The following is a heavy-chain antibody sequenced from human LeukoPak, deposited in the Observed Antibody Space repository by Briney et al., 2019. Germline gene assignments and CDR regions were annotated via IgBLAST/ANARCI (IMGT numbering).Heavy chain of an antibody. D-gene: IGHD1-14*01. Sequence: PSETLSLTCTVSGGSISSGSYYWSWIRQPAGKGLEWIGRIYTSGSTNYNPSLKSRVTISVDTSKNQFSLKLSSVTAADTAVYYCARVPRGKDFDPWGQGTLVTVSS. J-gene: IGHJ5*02. CDR1: GGSISSGSYY. V-gene: IGHV4-61*02. CDR3: ARVPRGKDFDP. CDR2: IYTSGST.